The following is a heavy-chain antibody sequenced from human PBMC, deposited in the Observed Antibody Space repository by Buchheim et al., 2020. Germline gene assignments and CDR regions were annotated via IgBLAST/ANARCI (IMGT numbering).Heavy chain of an antibody. D-gene: IGHD2/OR15-2a*01. CDR3: ATSHDYYYYYGLDV. V-gene: IGHV4-4*02. J-gene: IGHJ6*02. CDR2: IYQSGSA. CDR1: GDSSSTSHW. Sequence: QVQLQESGPGLVQPSGTLSLTCGVSGDSSSTSHWWSWVRQAPGKGLEWIGEIYQSGSANYSPSLRSRVTMSIDRSNHHISLKLNSVTAADSAVHYCATSHDYYYYYGLDVWGQGTT.